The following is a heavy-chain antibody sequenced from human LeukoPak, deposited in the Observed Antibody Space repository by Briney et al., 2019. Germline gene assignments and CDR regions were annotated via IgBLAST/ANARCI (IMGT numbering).Heavy chain of an antibody. CDR2: IYYSGST. D-gene: IGHD2-15*01. Sequence: SQTLSLTCTVSGGSISSGGYYWSWIRQHPGKGLEWIGYIYYSGSTHYNPSLKSRVTMSVDTSKNQFPLKLSSVTAADTAVYYCARDNGGGCSGGSCMFDPWGQGTLVTVSS. V-gene: IGHV4-31*03. J-gene: IGHJ5*02. CDR1: GGSISSGGYY. CDR3: ARDNGGGCSGGSCMFDP.